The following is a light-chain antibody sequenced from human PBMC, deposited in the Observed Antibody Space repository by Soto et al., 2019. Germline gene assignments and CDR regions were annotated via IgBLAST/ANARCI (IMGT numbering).Light chain of an antibody. CDR1: QSVSNN. V-gene: IGKV3-15*01. CDR3: QQYNDWPPLT. Sequence: ETVMTQSPATLSVSPGERATLFCRASQSVSNNLAWYQQKPGQAPRLLIYGASTRATGFPARFSGSGSGTEFTLTISSLQSEDFAVYYCQQYNDWPPLTFGGGTKVDI. CDR2: GAS. J-gene: IGKJ4*01.